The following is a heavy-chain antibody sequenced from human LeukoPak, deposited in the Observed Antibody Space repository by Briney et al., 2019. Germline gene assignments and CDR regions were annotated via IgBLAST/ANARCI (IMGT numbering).Heavy chain of an antibody. CDR1: GYTFTGYY. CDR3: AREPPRYRGPFDY. J-gene: IGHJ4*02. CDR2: INPNRGGT. Sequence: ASVNVSCKASGYTFTGYYMHWVRQSPGQRLEGMGWINPNRGGTNYAQKFQGRVTMTRDTSISTAYMELSRLRSDDTAVYYCAREPPRYRGPFDYWGQGTLVTVSS. V-gene: IGHV1-2*02. D-gene: IGHD1-26*01.